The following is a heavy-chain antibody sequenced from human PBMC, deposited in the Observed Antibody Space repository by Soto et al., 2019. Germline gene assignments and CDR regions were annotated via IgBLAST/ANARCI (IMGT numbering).Heavy chain of an antibody. Sequence: EVQLVESGGGLVQPGGSLRLSCAASGFTISSIYMTWLRQAPGKGLEWLSVIYSGGTTHYADSVKGGFTISRDNSKNTVYLQVNSLRAEDTAVYYCAREVLGGVTLSGFGHWGQGTLVIVSS. D-gene: IGHD2-21*02. CDR3: AREVLGGVTLSGFGH. J-gene: IGHJ4*02. V-gene: IGHV3-66*01. CDR2: IYSGGTT. CDR1: GFTISSIY.